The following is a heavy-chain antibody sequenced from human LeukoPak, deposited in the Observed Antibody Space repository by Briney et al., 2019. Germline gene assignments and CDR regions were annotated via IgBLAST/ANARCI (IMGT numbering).Heavy chain of an antibody. D-gene: IGHD3-22*01. CDR3: ARAIPTYYYDSSGLDY. CDR2: INPNSGGT. Sequence: ASVKVSCKASGYTFTGYYMHWVRQAPGQGLEWMGRINPNSGGTNYAQKFQGRVTMTRDTSISTAYMELSRLRSDDTAVYYCARAIPTYYYDSSGLDYWGQGTLVTVSS. CDR1: GYTFTGYY. V-gene: IGHV1-2*02. J-gene: IGHJ4*02.